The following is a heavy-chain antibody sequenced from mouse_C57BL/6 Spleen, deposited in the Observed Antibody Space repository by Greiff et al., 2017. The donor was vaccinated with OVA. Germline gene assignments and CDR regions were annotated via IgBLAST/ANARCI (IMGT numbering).Heavy chain of an antibody. Sequence: QVQLQQPGAELVKPGASVKLSCKASGYTFTSYWMQWVKQRPGQGLEWIGEIDPSDSYTNYNQKFKGKATLTVDTSSSTAYMQLSSLTSEDAAVYYCAPYYSNSMDYWGQGTSVTGSS. CDR1: GYTFTSYW. V-gene: IGHV1-50*01. CDR3: APYYSNSMDY. D-gene: IGHD2-5*01. J-gene: IGHJ4*01. CDR2: IDPSDSYT.